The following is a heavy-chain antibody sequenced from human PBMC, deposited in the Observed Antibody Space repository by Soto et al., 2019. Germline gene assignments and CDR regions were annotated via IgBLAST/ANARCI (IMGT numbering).Heavy chain of an antibody. Sequence: SETLSLTCAVYGGSFSGYYWSWIRQPPGKGLEWIGEINHSGSTNYNPSLKSRVTISVDTSKNQFSLKLSSVTAADTAVYYCARASEDFWSGSPEGWFDPWGQGTLVTVSS. J-gene: IGHJ5*02. CDR3: ARASEDFWSGSPEGWFDP. D-gene: IGHD3-3*01. CDR2: INHSGST. CDR1: GGSFSGYY. V-gene: IGHV4-34*01.